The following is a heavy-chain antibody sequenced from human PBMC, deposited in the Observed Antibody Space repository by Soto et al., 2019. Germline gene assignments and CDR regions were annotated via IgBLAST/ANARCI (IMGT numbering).Heavy chain of an antibody. CDR2: ISGSGGST. CDR3: AKDDYGDYVGYFDY. Sequence: GGSLRLCCAASGFTFSSYAMIWVRQAPGKGLEWVSAISGSGGSTYYADSVKGRFTISRDNSKNTLYLQMNSLRAEDTAVYYCAKDDYGDYVGYFDYWGQGTLVTVSS. J-gene: IGHJ4*02. V-gene: IGHV3-23*01. CDR1: GFTFSSYA. D-gene: IGHD4-17*01.